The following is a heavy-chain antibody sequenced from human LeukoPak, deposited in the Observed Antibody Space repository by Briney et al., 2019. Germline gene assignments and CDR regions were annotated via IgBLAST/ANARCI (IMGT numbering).Heavy chain of an antibody. CDR2: ISGSGGST. Sequence: GGSLRLSCAACGFTLISCAVSWVRQAPGRGLEWVSAISGSGGSTYYADSVKGRFTISIDNSKNTLYLQMNSLRAEDTAVYYYAKDPPPAHYWGQGTLVTVSS. CDR3: AKDPPPAHY. V-gene: IGHV3-23*01. J-gene: IGHJ4*02. CDR1: GFTLISCA.